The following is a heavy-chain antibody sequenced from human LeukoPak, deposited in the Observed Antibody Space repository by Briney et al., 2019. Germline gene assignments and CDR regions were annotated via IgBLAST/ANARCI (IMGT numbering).Heavy chain of an antibody. V-gene: IGHV4-30-2*01. CDR3: ARGRLYCSSTSCSPYGMDV. CDR1: GGSISCGGYS. D-gene: IGHD2-2*01. J-gene: IGHJ6*04. CDR2: SCRSGST. Sequence: SQTLSLNFAVSGGSISCGGYSRSWIRPPPGKCLSWLGYSCRSGSTYYNPSLKSRVTISVDRSKNQFSLKLSSVTAADTAVYYCARGRLYCSSTSCSPYGMDVWGKGTTVTVSS.